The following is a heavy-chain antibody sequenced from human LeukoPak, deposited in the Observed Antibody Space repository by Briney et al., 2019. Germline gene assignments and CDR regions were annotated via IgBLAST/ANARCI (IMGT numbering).Heavy chain of an antibody. CDR3: AAAGTHRNRNRGSNAFDI. J-gene: IGHJ3*02. CDR2: ISYDGSNK. D-gene: IGHD3-10*01. CDR1: GFTFSSYA. Sequence: GGSLRLSCAASGFTFSSYAMHWVRQAPGKGLEWVAVISYDGSNKYYADSVKGRFTISRDNSKNTLYLQMNSLRAEDTAVYYCAAAGTHRNRNRGSNAFDIWGQGTMVTVSS. V-gene: IGHV3-30-3*01.